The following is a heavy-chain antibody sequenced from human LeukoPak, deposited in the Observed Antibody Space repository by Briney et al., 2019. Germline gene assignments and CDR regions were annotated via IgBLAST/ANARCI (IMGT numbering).Heavy chain of an antibody. D-gene: IGHD5-24*01. Sequence: SETLSLTCTVSGGYISSSIYLWGWFRQPPGKGLEWIGSIYYNVATYYNSSLKSRVTISVDTSKNHLSLKLSSVTAADTAVYYCARVRDGYNRNWAYWGQGTLVTVSS. J-gene: IGHJ4*02. CDR3: ARVRDGYNRNWAY. V-gene: IGHV4-39*02. CDR2: IYYNVAT. CDR1: GGYISSSIYL.